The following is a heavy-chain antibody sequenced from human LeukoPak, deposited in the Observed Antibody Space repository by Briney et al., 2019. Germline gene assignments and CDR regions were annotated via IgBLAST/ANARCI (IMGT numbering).Heavy chain of an antibody. CDR3: ARAGFNRWLAPYYFDY. J-gene: IGHJ4*02. CDR1: GFTFSDYY. Sequence: GGSLRLSCAASGFTFSDYYMSWIRQAPGKGLEWVSYISSSSSYTNYADSVKGRFTISRDNAKNSLYLQTNSLRAEDTAVYYCARAGFNRWLAPYYFDYWGQGTLVTVSS. V-gene: IGHV3-11*05. D-gene: IGHD6-19*01. CDR2: ISSSSSYT.